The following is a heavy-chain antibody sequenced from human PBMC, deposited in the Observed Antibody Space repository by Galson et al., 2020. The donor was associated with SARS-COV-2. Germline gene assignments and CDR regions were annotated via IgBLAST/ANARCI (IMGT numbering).Heavy chain of an antibody. D-gene: IGHD3-10*01. V-gene: IGHV3-23*01. CDR3: AKDRDYYGSGSYDY. Sequence: GESLKISCAASGFTFRSYAMSWVRQAPGKGLEWVSSISTSGSSTYYADSVRGRFTFSRDNSKNTLYLRMNSLRAEDTAVYYCAKDRDYYGSGSYDYWGQGTLVTVSS. J-gene: IGHJ4*02. CDR1: GFTFRSYA. CDR2: ISTSGSST.